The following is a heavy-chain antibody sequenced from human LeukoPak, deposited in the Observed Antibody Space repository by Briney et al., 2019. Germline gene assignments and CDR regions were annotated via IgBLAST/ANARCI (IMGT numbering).Heavy chain of an antibody. CDR1: GFTFSSYS. D-gene: IGHD1-26*01. CDR3: ARELIEDIVGAQPIFFDY. CDR2: ISYDGSNK. J-gene: IGHJ4*02. Sequence: GGSLRLSCAASGFTFSSYSMNWVRQAPGKGLEWVAVISYDGSNKYYADSVKGRFTISRDNSKNTLYLQMNSLRAEDTAVYYCARELIEDIVGAQPIFFDYWGQGTLVTVSS. V-gene: IGHV3-30*03.